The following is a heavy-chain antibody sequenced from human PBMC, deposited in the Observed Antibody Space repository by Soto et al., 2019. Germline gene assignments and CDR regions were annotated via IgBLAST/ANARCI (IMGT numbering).Heavy chain of an antibody. J-gene: IGHJ4*02. V-gene: IGHV4-31*03. CDR3: ARGGIAAAAPPDY. D-gene: IGHD6-13*01. CDR1: GGSISSGGYY. CDR2: IYYSGST. Sequence: QVQLQESGPGLVKPSQTLSLTCTVSGGSISSGGYYWSWIRQHPGKGLEWIGYIYYSGSTYYNPSLQSRVTISVDTSKKQFSLKLSSVTAAATAVYYCARGGIAAAAPPDYWGQGTLVTVSS.